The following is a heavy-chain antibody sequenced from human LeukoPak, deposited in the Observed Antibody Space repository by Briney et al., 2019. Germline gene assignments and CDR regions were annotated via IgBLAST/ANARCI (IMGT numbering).Heavy chain of an antibody. CDR2: IYYSGST. V-gene: IGHV4-39*01. J-gene: IGHJ6*02. CDR1: GGSISSSSYY. CDR3: ASYDSPGYYYGMDV. D-gene: IGHD5-12*01. Sequence: NPSETLSLTCTVSGGSISSSSYYWGWIRQPPGKGLEWIGSIYYSGSTCYNPSLKSRVTISVDTSKNQFSLKLSSVTAVDTAVYYCASYDSPGYYYGMDVWGQGTTVTVSS.